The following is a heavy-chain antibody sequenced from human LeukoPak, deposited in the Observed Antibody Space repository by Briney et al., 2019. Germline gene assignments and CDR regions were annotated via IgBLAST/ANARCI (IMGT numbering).Heavy chain of an antibody. J-gene: IGHJ4*02. CDR3: AKREYSSGWFLED. V-gene: IGHV3-23*01. CDR2: ISGSGAST. Sequence: PGGSLRLSCVASGFTFSSFSMNWVRQAPAKGLEWVSTISGSGASTYYADSLMGRIVVSRDNSKNTLYLQMNSLRADDTAVYYCAKREYSSGWFLEDWGQGTLVTVSS. CDR1: GFTFSSFS. D-gene: IGHD6-19*01.